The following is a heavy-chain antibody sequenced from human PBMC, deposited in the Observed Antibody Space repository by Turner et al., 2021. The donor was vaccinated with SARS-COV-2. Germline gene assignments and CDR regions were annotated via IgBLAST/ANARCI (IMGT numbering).Heavy chain of an antibody. CDR3: VRLSLVYGDYAEY. D-gene: IGHD4-17*01. V-gene: IGHV4-39*02. CDR2: VDSGGTT. CDR1: GDSIAGSAYY. Sequence: QMQLQESGPRLVKPSETLSLTCTVSGDSIAGSAYYWGWIRQSPAKGLEWIGTVDSGGTTYFNPSLKRRITLSVDTSTIHFYQILYSVTAADTAVYYCVRLSLVYGDYAEYWGQGALVTVSS. J-gene: IGHJ4*02.